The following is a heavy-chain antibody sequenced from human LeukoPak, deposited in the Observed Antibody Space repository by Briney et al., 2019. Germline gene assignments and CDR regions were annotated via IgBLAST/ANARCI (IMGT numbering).Heavy chain of an antibody. J-gene: IGHJ4*02. D-gene: IGHD3-10*01. CDR3: AKETLAHYYGSGSYSDY. Sequence: GGSLRLSCAASGFTFSSYAMSWVRQAPGKGLEWVSPINGSGGSTYYADSVKGRFTISRDNSKNTLYLQMNSLRAEDTAVYYCAKETLAHYYGSGSYSDYWGQGTLVTVSS. V-gene: IGHV3-23*01. CDR2: INGSGGST. CDR1: GFTFSSYA.